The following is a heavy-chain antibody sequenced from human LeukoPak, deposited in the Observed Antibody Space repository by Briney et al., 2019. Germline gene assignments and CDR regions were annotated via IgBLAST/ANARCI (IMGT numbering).Heavy chain of an antibody. V-gene: IGHV3-23*01. J-gene: IGHJ4*02. D-gene: IGHD3-22*01. CDR2: ISGSGGST. Sequence: PGGSLRLSCAASGFTFSGYAMSWVRQAPGKGLEWVSAISGSGGSTYYADSVKGRFTISSDNSKNTLYLQMNSLRAEDTAVYYCAKGCYDSGATEFDYWSQGTLVTVSS. CDR3: AKGCYDSGATEFDY. CDR1: GFTFSGYA.